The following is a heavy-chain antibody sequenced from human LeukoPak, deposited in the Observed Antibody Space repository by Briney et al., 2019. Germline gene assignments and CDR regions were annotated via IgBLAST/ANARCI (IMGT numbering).Heavy chain of an antibody. J-gene: IGHJ3*02. D-gene: IGHD5-24*01. CDR3: AKDRRDGYTADAFDI. Sequence: GGSLRLSCAASGFTFSSYAMSWVRQAPGKGLEWVSAISGSGGSTFYADSVKGRFTISRDNSKNTLYLQMNSPRAEDTAVYYCAKDRRDGYTADAFDIWGQGTMVTVSS. V-gene: IGHV3-23*01. CDR2: ISGSGGST. CDR1: GFTFSSYA.